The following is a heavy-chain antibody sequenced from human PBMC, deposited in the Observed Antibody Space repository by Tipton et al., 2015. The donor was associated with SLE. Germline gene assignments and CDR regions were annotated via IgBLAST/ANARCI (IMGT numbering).Heavy chain of an antibody. D-gene: IGHD2-15*01. V-gene: IGHV4-38-2*02. CDR3: ARGRDIVVVVAAAGFDP. J-gene: IGHJ5*02. Sequence: TLSLTCTVSGYSISSGYYWGWIRQPPGKGLEWIGSIYHSGSTYYNPSLKSRVTISVDTSKNQFSLKLSSVTAADTAVYYCARGRDIVVVVAAAGFDPWGQGTLVTVSS. CDR2: IYHSGST. CDR1: GYSISSGYY.